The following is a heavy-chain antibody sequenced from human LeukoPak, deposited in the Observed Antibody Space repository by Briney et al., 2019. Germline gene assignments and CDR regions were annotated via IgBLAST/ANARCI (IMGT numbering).Heavy chain of an antibody. CDR3: ARRAAVAGTADY. Sequence: GGSLRLSCAASEFTFSSYWMHWVRQAPGKGLVSFSRINGDGSRTDYADSVKGRFTISRDNAKNTLYLQMNSLRAEDTAVYYCARRAAVAGTADYWGQGTLVTVSS. CDR2: INGDGSRT. D-gene: IGHD6-19*01. CDR1: EFTFSSYW. J-gene: IGHJ4*02. V-gene: IGHV3-74*01.